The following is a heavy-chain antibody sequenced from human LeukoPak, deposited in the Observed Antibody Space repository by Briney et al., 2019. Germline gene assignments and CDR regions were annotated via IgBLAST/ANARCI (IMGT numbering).Heavy chain of an antibody. Sequence: SVKVSCKASGGTFRNFAFSWVRQAPGDGLEWMGGIIPFLGTPNYAQNFQGRVTIAADESTTTVSMELSSLRSEDTAFYYCARGGTYSMAIDYWGQGTLVTVSS. V-gene: IGHV1-69*13. CDR3: ARGGTYSMAIDY. CDR1: GGTFRNFA. D-gene: IGHD1-26*01. J-gene: IGHJ4*02. CDR2: IIPFLGTP.